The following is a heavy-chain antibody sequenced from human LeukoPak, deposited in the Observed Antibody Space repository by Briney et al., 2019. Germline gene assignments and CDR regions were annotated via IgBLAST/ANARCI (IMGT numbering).Heavy chain of an antibody. CDR2: ISSSSSYI. J-gene: IGHJ5*02. Sequence: GGSLRLSCAASGFTFSSYSMNWIRQAPGKGLEWVSSISSSSSYIYYADSVKGRFTISRDNAKNSLYPQMNSLRAEDTAVYYCARGGGSSTSKNWFDPWGQGTLVTVSS. CDR3: ARGGGSSTSKNWFDP. CDR1: GFTFSSYS. D-gene: IGHD3-16*01. V-gene: IGHV3-21*01.